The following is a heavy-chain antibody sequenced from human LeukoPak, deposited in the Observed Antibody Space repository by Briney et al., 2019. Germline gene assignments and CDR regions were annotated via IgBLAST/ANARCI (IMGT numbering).Heavy chain of an antibody. D-gene: IGHD3-3*01. CDR1: GFTFSSYA. V-gene: IGHV3-30*04. CDR2: ISYDGSNK. Sequence: PGRSLRLSCAASGFTFSSYAMHWVRQAPGKGLEWVAVISYDGSNKYYADSVKGRFTISRDNSKNTVYLQMNSLRAEDTAIYYCAKPGSGYYTAYYWGQGTLVTVSS. CDR3: AKPGSGYYTAYY. J-gene: IGHJ4*02.